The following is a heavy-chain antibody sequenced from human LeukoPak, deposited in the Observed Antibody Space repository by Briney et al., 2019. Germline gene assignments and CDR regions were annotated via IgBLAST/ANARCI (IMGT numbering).Heavy chain of an antibody. Sequence: PGGSLRLSCAASGFTFSSYAMSWVRQAPGKGLEWVSAISGSGGSTYYADSVKGRFTISRDNSKNTLYLQMNSLRAGDTAVYYCAKDVDSSGYVGSEFDYWGQGTLVTVSS. J-gene: IGHJ4*02. CDR2: ISGSGGST. CDR1: GFTFSSYA. V-gene: IGHV3-23*01. CDR3: AKDVDSSGYVGSEFDY. D-gene: IGHD3-22*01.